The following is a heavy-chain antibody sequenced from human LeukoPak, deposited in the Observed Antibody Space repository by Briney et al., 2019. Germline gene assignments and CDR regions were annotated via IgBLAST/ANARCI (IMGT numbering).Heavy chain of an antibody. J-gene: IGHJ5*02. V-gene: IGHV5-51*01. Sequence: GEALKISCKASGYSITSYWIGWVRQMPGKGLEWMGIFYPGDSDTRYSPSFQGQVTISADKSISTAYLQWSSLKASDTAIYYCARCRPFFDPWGQGTLVTVSS. CDR1: GYSITSYW. CDR3: ARCRPFFDP. CDR2: FYPGDSDT.